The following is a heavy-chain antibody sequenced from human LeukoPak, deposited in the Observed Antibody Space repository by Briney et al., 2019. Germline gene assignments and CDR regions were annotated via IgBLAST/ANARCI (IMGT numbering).Heavy chain of an antibody. D-gene: IGHD6-13*01. V-gene: IGHV3-30*18. CDR1: GFTFSSYG. CDR2: ISYDGSNK. CDR3: AKDLGAAAGVFDY. Sequence: GGSLRLSCAASGFTFSSYGMHWVRQAPGKGLEWVEVISYDGSNKYYADSVKGRFTISRDNSKNTLYLQMNSLRAEDTAVYYCAKDLGAAAGVFDYWGQGTLVTVSS. J-gene: IGHJ4*02.